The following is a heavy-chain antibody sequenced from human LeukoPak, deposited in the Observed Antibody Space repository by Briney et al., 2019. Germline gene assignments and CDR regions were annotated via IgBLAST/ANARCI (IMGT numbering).Heavy chain of an antibody. CDR2: IYYSGST. V-gene: IGHV4-59*01. CDR3: ARDKVDWNYRRMDV. D-gene: IGHD1-7*01. CDR1: GGSISSYY. Sequence: PSETLSLTCTVSGGSISSYYWSWIRQPPGKGLEWIGYIYYSGSTNYNPSLKSRVTISVDTSKNQFSLKLSSVTAADTAVYYCARDKVDWNYRRMDVWGQGTTVTVSS. J-gene: IGHJ6*02.